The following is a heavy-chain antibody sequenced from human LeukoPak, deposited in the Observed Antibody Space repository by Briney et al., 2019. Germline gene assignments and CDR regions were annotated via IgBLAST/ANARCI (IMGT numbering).Heavy chain of an antibody. CDR2: INPSGGST. CDR1: GYTFTSYY. V-gene: IGHV1-46*01. CDR3: ARARRGPTFDY. D-gene: IGHD1-1*01. J-gene: IGHJ4*02. Sequence: ASVKVSRKASGYTFTSYYMHWVRQAPGQGLEWMGIINPSGGSTSYAQKFQGRVTMTRDTSTSTVYMELSSLRSEDTAVYYCARARRGPTFDYWGQGTLVTVSS.